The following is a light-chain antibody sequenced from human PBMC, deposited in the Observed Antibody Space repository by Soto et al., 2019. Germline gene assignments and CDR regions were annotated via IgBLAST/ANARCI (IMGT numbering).Light chain of an antibody. CDR3: QHYRSWPRT. V-gene: IGKV3-15*01. Sequence: EILLTQSPATLSVSPGETATLSCRASQNVLSDLAWYQQKPGQAPRLLVYGATTRATNAPAKFRGSGSGTEFRLTISSLQSEDYGNYYCQHYRSWPRTFGQGSKVEI. CDR2: GAT. CDR1: QNVLSD. J-gene: IGKJ1*01.